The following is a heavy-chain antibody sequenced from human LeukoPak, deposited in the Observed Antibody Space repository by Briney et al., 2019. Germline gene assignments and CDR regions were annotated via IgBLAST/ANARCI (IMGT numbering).Heavy chain of an antibody. CDR3: ARDKYGTTGWFDP. V-gene: IGHV4-59*01. J-gene: IGHJ5*02. D-gene: IGHD1-7*01. Sequence: SETLSLTCTFSGGSISSYYWSWIRQPPGKGLEWIGYIYYSGSTNYNPSLKSRVTISVDTSKNQFSLKLSSVTAADTAVYYCARDKYGTTGWFDPWGQGTLVTVSS. CDR1: GGSISSYY. CDR2: IYYSGST.